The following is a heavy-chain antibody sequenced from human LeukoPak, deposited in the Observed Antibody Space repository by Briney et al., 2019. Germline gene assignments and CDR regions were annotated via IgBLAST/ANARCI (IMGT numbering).Heavy chain of an antibody. V-gene: IGHV1-18*01. CDR2: ISAYNGNT. Sequence: ASVTVSCKASGYTFTSYGISWVRQAPGQGLEWMGWISAYNGNTNYAQKLQGRVTMTTDTSTSTAYMELRSLRSDDTAVYYCAGEEVLGAYPSFDFWGQGTLVTVSS. CDR3: AGEEVLGAYPSFDF. D-gene: IGHD1-26*01. J-gene: IGHJ4*02. CDR1: GYTFTSYG.